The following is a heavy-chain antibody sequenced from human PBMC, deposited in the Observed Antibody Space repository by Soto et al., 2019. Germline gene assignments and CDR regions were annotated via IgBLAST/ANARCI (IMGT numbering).Heavy chain of an antibody. CDR2: ISAYNGNT. D-gene: IGHD3-3*01. V-gene: IGHV1-18*04. Sequence: GASVKVSCKASGYTFTSYGISWVRQAPGRGLEWMGWISAYNGNTNYAQKLQGRVTMTTDTSTSTAYMELRSLRSDDTAVYYCARDRPHYDFWSGYYIPLYYYYGMDVWGQGTTVTVSS. CDR3: ARDRPHYDFWSGYYIPLYYYYGMDV. CDR1: GYTFTSYG. J-gene: IGHJ6*02.